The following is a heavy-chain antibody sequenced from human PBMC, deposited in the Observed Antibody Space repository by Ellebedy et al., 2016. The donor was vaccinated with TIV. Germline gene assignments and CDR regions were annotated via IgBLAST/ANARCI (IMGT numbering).Heavy chain of an antibody. V-gene: IGHV3-48*03. CDR3: TRSLRLADY. CDR2: ISTSGSAM. Sequence: GGSLRLSCTASGFTFSSYEMNWVRQAPGKGLEWLSYISTSGSAMYYADSVKGRFTIFRDNAKNSVYLQMNSLRDDDTAVYFCTRSLRLADYWGQGILVTVSS. D-gene: IGHD4-17*01. J-gene: IGHJ4*02. CDR1: GFTFSSYE.